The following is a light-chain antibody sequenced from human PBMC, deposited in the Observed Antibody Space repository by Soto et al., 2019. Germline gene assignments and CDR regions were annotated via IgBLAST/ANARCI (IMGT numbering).Light chain of an antibody. CDR3: QQYSNWPLT. Sequence: EKMMTQSPATLSVSPGERATLSCRASQSVSSNLAWYQQKPGQAPRLLIYGASTRATGIPARFSGSGSGTEFTLTISSLQSEDFAVYYCQQYSNWPLTFGGGTKVEIK. CDR2: GAS. CDR1: QSVSSN. V-gene: IGKV3-15*01. J-gene: IGKJ4*01.